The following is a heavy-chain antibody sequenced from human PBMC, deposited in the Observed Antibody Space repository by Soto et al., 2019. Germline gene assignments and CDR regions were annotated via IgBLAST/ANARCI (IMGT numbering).Heavy chain of an antibody. D-gene: IGHD2-15*01. CDR1: GYSLTSYW. CDR3: ARHNVVVNDAFDI. CDR2: IDTSNSYT. V-gene: IGHV5-10-1*01. Sequence: GESLKTSCKGSGYSLTSYWISWVRQMRGKGLEWMGRIDTSNSYTNSSPTIQGHVTISADKSISTAYLQWSSLKASDTAMYYCARHNVVVNDAFDIWGQGTMVTVSS. J-gene: IGHJ3*02.